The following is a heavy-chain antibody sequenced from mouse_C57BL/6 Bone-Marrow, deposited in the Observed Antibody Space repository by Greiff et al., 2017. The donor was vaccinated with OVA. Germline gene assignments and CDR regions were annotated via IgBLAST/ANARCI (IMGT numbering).Heavy chain of an antibody. CDR1: GYTFTSYG. D-gene: IGHD2-3*01. J-gene: IGHJ3*01. CDR2: IYPRSGNT. CDR3: ARLGGYYVFAY. V-gene: IGHV1-81*01. Sequence: QVQLKQSGAELARPGASVKLSCKASGYTFTSYGISWVKQRTGQGLEWIGEIYPRSGNTYYNEKFKGKATLTADKSSSTAYMELRSLTSEDSAVYFCARLGGYYVFAYWGQGTLVTVSA.